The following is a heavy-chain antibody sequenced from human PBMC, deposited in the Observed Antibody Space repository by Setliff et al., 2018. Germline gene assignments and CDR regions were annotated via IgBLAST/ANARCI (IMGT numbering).Heavy chain of an antibody. J-gene: IGHJ5*02. D-gene: IGHD3-22*01. CDR1: GYTFTSYG. CDR2: ISAYNGNT. Sequence: GASVKVSCKASGYTFTSYGISWVRQAPGQGLEWMGWISAYNGNTNYAQKLQGRVTMTRNTSISTAYMELSSLRSEDTAVYYCARDRGYDSSGYFPWGQGTLVTVSS. CDR3: ARDRGYDSSGYFP. V-gene: IGHV1-18*01.